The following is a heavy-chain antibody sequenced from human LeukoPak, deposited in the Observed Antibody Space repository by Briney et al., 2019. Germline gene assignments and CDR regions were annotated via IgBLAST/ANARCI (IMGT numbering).Heavy chain of an antibody. V-gene: IGHV3-15*04. D-gene: IGHD3-10*01. Sequence: GSLRLSFSASGIRFSNAWMSWGRPAPGKGLEWIGPIGTNTAGGTTDYAAPVKGRFTISRDDSKNTLFLQMNSLKTEDTAVYYCSTEYYGSANFNYWGQGTLVTVSS. CDR2: IGTNTAGGTT. CDR1: GIRFSNAW. J-gene: IGHJ4*02. CDR3: STEYYGSANFNY.